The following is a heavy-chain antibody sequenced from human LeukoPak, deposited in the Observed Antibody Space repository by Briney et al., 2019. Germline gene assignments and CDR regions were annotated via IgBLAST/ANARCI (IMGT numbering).Heavy chain of an antibody. J-gene: IGHJ6*02. CDR2: INHSGST. Sequence: SETLSLTCAVYGGSFSGYYWSWIRQPPGKGLEWIGEINHSGSTNYSPSLKSRVTISVDTSKNQFSLKLSSVTAADTAVYYCARAGRITIFGVVIDYYYGMDVWGQGTTVTVSS. CDR1: GGSFSGYY. D-gene: IGHD3-3*01. V-gene: IGHV4-34*01. CDR3: ARAGRITIFGVVIDYYYGMDV.